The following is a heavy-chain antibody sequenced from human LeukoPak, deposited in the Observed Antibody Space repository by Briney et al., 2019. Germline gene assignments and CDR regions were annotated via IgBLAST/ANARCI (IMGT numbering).Heavy chain of an antibody. Sequence: SETLSLTYAVYDGSFSGYYWSWIRQPPGRGLEWIGEINHSGSTNYNPSLKSRVTISADTSKNQFSLKLSSGTAADTAVYYCARGPAAGTFDYWGRRTLVTVSS. V-gene: IGHV4-34*01. CDR1: DGSFSGYY. J-gene: IGHJ4*02. D-gene: IGHD6-13*01. CDR2: INHSGST. CDR3: ARGPAAGTFDY.